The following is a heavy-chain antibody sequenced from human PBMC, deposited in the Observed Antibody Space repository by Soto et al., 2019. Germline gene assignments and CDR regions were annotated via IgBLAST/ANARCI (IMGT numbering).Heavy chain of an antibody. CDR2: IYYSGST. J-gene: IGHJ6*02. Sequence: SETLSLTCTVSGGSISSYYWSWIRQPPGKGLERIGSIYYSGSTYYNPSLKSRVTISVDTSKNQFSLKLSSVTAADTAVYYCASVRNRGYYYYYGMDVWGQGTTVTVSS. CDR3: ASVRNRGYYYYYGMDV. CDR1: GGSISSYY. V-gene: IGHV4-59*08. D-gene: IGHD7-27*01.